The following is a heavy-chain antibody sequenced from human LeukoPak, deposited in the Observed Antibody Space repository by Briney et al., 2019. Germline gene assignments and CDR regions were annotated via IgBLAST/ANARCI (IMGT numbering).Heavy chain of an antibody. CDR1: GGSFSGYY. Sequence: SETLSLTCAVYGGSFSGYYWSWIRQPPGKGLEWIGEINHSGSTNYNPSLKSRVTISVDTSKNQFSLKLSSVTAADTAVYYCASLYILTGYSDYWGQGTLVTVSS. CDR3: ASLYILTGYSDY. CDR2: INHSGST. V-gene: IGHV4-34*01. D-gene: IGHD3-9*01. J-gene: IGHJ4*02.